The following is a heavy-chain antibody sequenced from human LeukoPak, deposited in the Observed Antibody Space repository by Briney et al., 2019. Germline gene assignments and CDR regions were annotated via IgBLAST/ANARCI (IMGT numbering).Heavy chain of an antibody. D-gene: IGHD3-22*01. CDR1: GGSISSYY. V-gene: IGHV4-59*01. CDR2: IYYSGST. J-gene: IGHJ3*02. Sequence: KPSETLSLTCTVSGGSISSYYWSWIRQPPGKGLEWIGYIYYSGSTNYNPSLKSRVTISVDTSKNQFSLKLSSVTAADTAVYYCARVYDSSGHDAFDIWGQGTMVTVSS. CDR3: ARVYDSSGHDAFDI.